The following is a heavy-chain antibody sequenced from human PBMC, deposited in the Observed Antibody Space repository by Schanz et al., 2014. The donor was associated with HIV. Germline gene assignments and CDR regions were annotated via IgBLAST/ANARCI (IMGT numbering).Heavy chain of an antibody. D-gene: IGHD1-26*01. CDR3: ASLVGATGLELDY. CDR1: GYTFTSYD. V-gene: IGHV1-8*01. Sequence: QVQLVQSGPEVKKPGASVRVSCKASGYTFTSYDINWVRQATGQGLEWMGWMNPNSGNTGFAQKFQGRVTMTRNTSISTAYMELSSLRSEDTAVYYCASLVGATGLELDYWGQGTLVTVSS. CDR2: MNPNSGNT. J-gene: IGHJ4*02.